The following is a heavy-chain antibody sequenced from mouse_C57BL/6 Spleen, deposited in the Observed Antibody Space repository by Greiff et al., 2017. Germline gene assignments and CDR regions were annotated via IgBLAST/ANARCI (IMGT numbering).Heavy chain of an antibody. J-gene: IGHJ2*01. CDR1: GYTFTSYW. CDR2: IDPSDSET. Sequence: QVQLQQPGAELVRPGSSVKLSCKASGYTFTSYWMHWVKQRPIQGLEWIGNIDPSDSETHYNQKFKDKATLTVDKSSSTADMQLSSLTSEDSAVYYCARRGTGYYFDYWGQGTTLTVSS. CDR3: ARRGTGYYFDY. V-gene: IGHV1-52*01. D-gene: IGHD3-3*01.